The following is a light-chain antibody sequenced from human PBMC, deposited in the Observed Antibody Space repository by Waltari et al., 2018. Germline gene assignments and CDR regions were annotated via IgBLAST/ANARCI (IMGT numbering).Light chain of an antibody. Sequence: QLVLTQSPSASASLGASVTLTCTLSSGHSSNVIAWLQQRPEKGPRYWMKVNSDGSHSKGDEIPDRFSGSSSGAERYLTISNLQSEDEADYFCQTGGHGTWVFGGGTTLTVL. CDR1: SGHSSNV. CDR2: VNSDGSH. V-gene: IGLV4-69*01. CDR3: QTGGHGTWV. J-gene: IGLJ3*02.